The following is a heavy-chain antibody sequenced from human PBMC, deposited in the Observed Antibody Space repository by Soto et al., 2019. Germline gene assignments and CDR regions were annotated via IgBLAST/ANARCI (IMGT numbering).Heavy chain of an antibody. V-gene: IGHV3-43*01. Sequence: GGSPRLSCAASGFTFDDYTMHWVRQAPGKGLEWVSLISWDGGSTYYADSVKGRFTISRDNSKNSLYLQMNSLRTEDTALYYCAKERHRELLFPWYFDYWGQGTLVTVSS. CDR2: ISWDGGST. CDR1: GFTFDDYT. CDR3: AKERHRELLFPWYFDY. J-gene: IGHJ4*02. D-gene: IGHD1-26*01.